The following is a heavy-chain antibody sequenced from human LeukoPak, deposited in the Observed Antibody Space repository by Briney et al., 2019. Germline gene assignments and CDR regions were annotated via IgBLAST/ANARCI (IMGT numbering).Heavy chain of an antibody. Sequence: TGGSLRLSCAASGFIFTNYAMSWVRQAPGKGPEWVAAISGGGGSTSYADSVKGRFTISTDTSKNTLYLQMNSLRAEDTAVYYCAKDRQRGVAYYYDSGGYSSGDYWGQGTLVTVSS. CDR2: ISGGGGST. J-gene: IGHJ4*02. CDR1: GFIFTNYA. V-gene: IGHV3-23*01. CDR3: AKDRQRGVAYYYDSGGYSSGDY. D-gene: IGHD3-22*01.